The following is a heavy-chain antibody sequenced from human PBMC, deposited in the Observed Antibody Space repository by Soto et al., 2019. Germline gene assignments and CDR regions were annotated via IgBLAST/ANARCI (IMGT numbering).Heavy chain of an antibody. CDR3: AKGWDYDILTGYSTSGFDY. CDR1: GFTFSSYA. J-gene: IGHJ4*02. CDR2: ISGSGGST. D-gene: IGHD3-9*01. V-gene: IGHV3-23*01. Sequence: GGSLRLSCAASGFTFSSYAMSWVRQAPGKGLEWVSAISGSGGSTYYADSVKGRFTISRDNSKNTLYLQMNSLRAEDTAVYYCAKGWDYDILTGYSTSGFDYWGQGTLVTVSS.